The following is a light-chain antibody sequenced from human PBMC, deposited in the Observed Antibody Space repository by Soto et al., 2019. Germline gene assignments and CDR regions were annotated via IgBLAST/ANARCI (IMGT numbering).Light chain of an antibody. CDR1: QSVSSN. CDR3: QQHNSWPLP. J-gene: IGKJ4*01. V-gene: IGKV3-15*01. CDR2: AAS. Sequence: EIVMTQSPATLSVSPGERATFSCRASQSVSSNLAWYQQKPGQAPRLLIYAASTRATGIPARFSGSGSGTEFTLTISSLQSEDFAVYYCQQHNSWPLPFGGGTKVEI.